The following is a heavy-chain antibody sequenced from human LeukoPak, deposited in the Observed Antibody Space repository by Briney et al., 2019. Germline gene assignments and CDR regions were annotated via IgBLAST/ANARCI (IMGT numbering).Heavy chain of an antibody. CDR3: AKPGGPGIAARGAFDL. V-gene: IGHV3-23*01. CDR1: GFTFSNFA. J-gene: IGHJ3*01. Sequence: GGSLRLSCAASGFTFSNFALTWVRQAPGKGLEWVSTISGPGSATYYANSVQGRFIISRDNSKNTLYVQMNSLRAEDTAIYYCAKPGGPGIAARGAFDLRGQGTLVTVSS. D-gene: IGHD6-25*01. CDR2: ISGPGSAT.